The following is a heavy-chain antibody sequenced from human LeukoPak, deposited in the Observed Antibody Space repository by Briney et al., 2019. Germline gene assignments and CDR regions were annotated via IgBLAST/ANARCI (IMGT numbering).Heavy chain of an antibody. CDR1: RYTFTGYY. J-gene: IGHJ4*02. V-gene: IGHV1-2*02. CDR3: ARSPRTSQHRGPFFDY. Sequence: GASVKVSRKPSRYTFTGYYMHWVRQAPGPPLEWMGWINPNNGGTNYAQNYPSSVTMTRETSISRAYMELSSLRSDDTAVYYCARSPRTSQHRGPFFDYWGQGTLVTVSS. CDR2: INPNNGGT. D-gene: IGHD6-13*01.